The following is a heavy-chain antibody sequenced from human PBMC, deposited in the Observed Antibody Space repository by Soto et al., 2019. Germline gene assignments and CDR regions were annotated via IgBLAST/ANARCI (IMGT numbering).Heavy chain of an antibody. CDR1: GYTFTSYD. Sequence: ASVKVSCKASGYTFTSYDINWVRQATGQGLEWMGWMNPNSGNTGYAQKFRGRVTMTRNTSISTAYMELSSLRSEDTAVYYCARGQDFITGDNWFDSWGQGTLVTVSS. CDR3: ARGQDFITGDNWFDS. CDR2: MNPNSGNT. D-gene: IGHD3-16*01. V-gene: IGHV1-8*01. J-gene: IGHJ5*01.